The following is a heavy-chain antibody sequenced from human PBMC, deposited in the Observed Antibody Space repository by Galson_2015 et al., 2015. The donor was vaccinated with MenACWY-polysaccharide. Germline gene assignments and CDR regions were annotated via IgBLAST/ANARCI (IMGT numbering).Heavy chain of an antibody. D-gene: IGHD6-13*01. CDR3: ARDGYRQQLGYYFDY. Sequence: SVKVSCKASGGTFSSYAISWVRQAPGQGLEWMGRIIPILGIANYAQKFQGRVTITADKSTSTAYMELSSLRSEDTAVYYCARDGYRQQLGYYFDYWGQGTLVTVSS. V-gene: IGHV1-69*04. CDR2: IIPILGIA. CDR1: GGTFSSYA. J-gene: IGHJ4*02.